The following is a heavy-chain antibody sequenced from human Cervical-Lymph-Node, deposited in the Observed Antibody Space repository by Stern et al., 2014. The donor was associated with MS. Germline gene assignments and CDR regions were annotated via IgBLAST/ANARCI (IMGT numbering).Heavy chain of an antibody. J-gene: IGHJ5*01. D-gene: IGHD2-2*01. CDR3: ARALRNAYTWFDP. CDR1: GGSIYNYY. V-gene: IGHV4-59*01. CDR2: IDYSGST. Sequence: QLQLQESGPGLVKPSETLSLTCTVSGGSIYNYYWTWIRQPPGKGLEWLGHIDYSGSTNYNPSLESRVTMSVDSSKNEFSLILTSVTAADTAVYYCARALRNAYTWFDPWGQGTLVTVSS.